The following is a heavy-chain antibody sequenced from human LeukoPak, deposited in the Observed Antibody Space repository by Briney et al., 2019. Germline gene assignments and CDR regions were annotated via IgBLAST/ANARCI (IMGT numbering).Heavy chain of an antibody. V-gene: IGHV4-59*08. D-gene: IGHD1-26*01. CDR2: IYYSGST. J-gene: IGHJ4*02. CDR3: ARGGWSSYYFDY. Sequence: PSETLSLTCTVSGGSISSYYWSWIRQPPGKGLEWIGYIYYSGSTNYNPSLKSRVTISVDTSKNQFSLKLSSVTAADTAVYYCARGGWSSYYFDYWGRGTLVTVSS. CDR1: GGSISSYY.